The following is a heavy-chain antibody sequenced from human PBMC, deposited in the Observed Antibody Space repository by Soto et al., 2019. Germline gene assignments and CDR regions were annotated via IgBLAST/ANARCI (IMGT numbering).Heavy chain of an antibody. J-gene: IGHJ4*02. CDR2: ISAHNGNT. CDR1: VYGFTTYG. CDR3: ARGRYGDY. V-gene: IGHV1-18*01. D-gene: IGHD1-1*01. Sequence: QVHLVQSGAEVKKPGASVKVSCKGYVYGFTTYGITWVRQAPGQGLEWMAWISAHNGNTNYAQKLQGRVTVTRDTSTSTAYMELGSLRSDDTAVYYCARGRYGDYWGQGALVTVAS.